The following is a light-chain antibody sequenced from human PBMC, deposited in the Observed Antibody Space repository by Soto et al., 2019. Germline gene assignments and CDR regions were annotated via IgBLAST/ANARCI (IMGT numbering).Light chain of an antibody. CDR2: GHS. V-gene: IGLV1-40*01. CDR3: KSYDSSLSGAV. J-gene: IGLJ3*02. CDR1: SSNIGAGYD. Sequence: QSALTQPPSVSGAPGQRVTISCTGTSSNIGAGYDVPWYQQLPGTAPKLLIYGHSNRPSGVPDRFSGSKSGTSASLAITGLQAEDEADYYCKSYDSSLSGAVFGGGTKLTVL.